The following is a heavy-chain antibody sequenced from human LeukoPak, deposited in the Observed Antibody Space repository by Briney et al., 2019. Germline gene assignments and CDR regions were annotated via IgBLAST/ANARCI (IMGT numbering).Heavy chain of an antibody. D-gene: IGHD5-18*01. V-gene: IGHV4-39*01. J-gene: IGHJ4*02. CDR3: ARLEASYGSYPYCFDF. CDR1: GGSISSVSYF. Sequence: SETLSLTCTVSGGSISSVSYFWGWIRQPPGMGLEWIGSIYYSGTTYYNPSLKSRVTISVDTSKNQFSLKLNSVTAADTAVFYRARLEASYGSYPYCFDFWGQGTLVTVSS. CDR2: IYYSGTT.